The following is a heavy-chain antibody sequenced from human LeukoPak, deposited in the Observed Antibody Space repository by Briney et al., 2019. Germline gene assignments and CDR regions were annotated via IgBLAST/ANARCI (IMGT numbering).Heavy chain of an antibody. V-gene: IGHV3-7*01. Sequence: GGSLRLSCAASGFTFSSYGMHWVRQAPGKGLEWVANIKPDGTEKHYVDSVKGRFTISRDNAKNSLYLQMNSLRAEDTAVYYCARERWGPEYWGQGTLVTVSS. CDR3: ARERWGPEY. J-gene: IGHJ4*02. CDR1: GFTFSSYG. CDR2: IKPDGTEK. D-gene: IGHD5-24*01.